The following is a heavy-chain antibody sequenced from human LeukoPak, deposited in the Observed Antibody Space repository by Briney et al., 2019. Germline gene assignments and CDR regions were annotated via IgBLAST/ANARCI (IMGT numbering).Heavy chain of an antibody. D-gene: IGHD2-15*01. Sequence: ASVKVSCKASGYTFTAYYIHWVRQAPGQGLEWMGWINPNSGDTNYAQKFQGRVTMTRDTSISTAYMELSRLRSDDTAVYYCARDQVAPYYYYMDVWGKGTTVTVSS. CDR3: ARDQVAPYYYYMDV. CDR2: INPNSGDT. J-gene: IGHJ6*03. V-gene: IGHV1-2*02. CDR1: GYTFTAYY.